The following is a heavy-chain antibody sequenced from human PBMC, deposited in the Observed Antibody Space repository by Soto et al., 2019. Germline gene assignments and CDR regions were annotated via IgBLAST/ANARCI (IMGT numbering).Heavy chain of an antibody. CDR3: AKDRIAVAGTGDFDY. V-gene: IGHV3-30*18. D-gene: IGHD6-19*01. Sequence: GGSLRLSCAASGFTFSSYGMHLVSQAPGKGLEWVAVISYDGSNKYYADSVKGRFTISRDNSKNTLYLQMNSLRAEDTAVYYCAKDRIAVAGTGDFDYWGQGTLVTVSS. CDR2: ISYDGSNK. CDR1: GFTFSSYG. J-gene: IGHJ4*02.